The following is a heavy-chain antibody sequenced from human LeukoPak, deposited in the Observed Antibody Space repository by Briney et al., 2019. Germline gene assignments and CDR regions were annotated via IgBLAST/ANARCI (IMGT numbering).Heavy chain of an antibody. CDR2: INHSGST. D-gene: IGHD6-13*01. V-gene: IGHV4-34*01. Sequence: PSETLSLTCAVYGGSFSGYYWSWIRQPPGKGLEWIGEINHSGSTNYNPSLKSRVTISVDTSKNQFSLKLSSVTAADTAVYYCARGPNRSSWCRFDYWGQGTLATVSS. CDR1: GGSFSGYY. CDR3: ARGPNRSSWCRFDY. J-gene: IGHJ4*02.